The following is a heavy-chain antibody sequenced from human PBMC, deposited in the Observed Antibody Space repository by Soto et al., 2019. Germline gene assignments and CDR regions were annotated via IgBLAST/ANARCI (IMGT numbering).Heavy chain of an antibody. CDR1: GVTFSTST. Sequence: VQLVQSGAEVRKPGSSVKVSCQVSGVTFSTSTITWVRQAPGQGLEWMESIIPILGTAKSTQKFQGRVTITADESASVAYMELSSLTSEDTAVYYCARAGFVSGWNEFSGMDVWGQGTTVTFSS. CDR2: IIPILGTA. J-gene: IGHJ6*02. CDR3: ARAGFVSGWNEFSGMDV. D-gene: IGHD6-19*01. V-gene: IGHV1-69*11.